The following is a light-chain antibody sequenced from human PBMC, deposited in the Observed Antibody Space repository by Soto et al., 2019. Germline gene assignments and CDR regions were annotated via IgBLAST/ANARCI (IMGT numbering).Light chain of an antibody. V-gene: IGKV3-15*01. J-gene: IGKJ1*01. CDR2: GAS. CDR1: QSVNTN. CDR3: QQYNDWPPA. Sequence: TVMTQSPATRSVSPGERVTLSCRVSQSVNTNLAWYQQKPGQGPRLLVYGASTRATGVPIRFSGSGSGTEFALTISSLQSEDLAVYHCQQYNDWPPAFGQGTKVEIK.